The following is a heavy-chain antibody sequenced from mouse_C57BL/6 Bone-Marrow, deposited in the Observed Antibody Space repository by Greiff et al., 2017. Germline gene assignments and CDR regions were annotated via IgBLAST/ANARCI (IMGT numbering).Heavy chain of an antibody. Sequence: QVQLQQSGAELVRPGASVTLSCKASGYTFTDYEMHWVKQTPVHGLEWIGAIDPETGGTAYNQKFKGKAILTADKSSSTAYMELRSLTSEDSAVYYCTRPFITTAYHWYFDVWGTGTTVTVSS. CDR2: IDPETGGT. D-gene: IGHD1-1*01. V-gene: IGHV1-15*01. CDR3: TRPFITTAYHWYFDV. J-gene: IGHJ1*03. CDR1: GYTFTDYE.